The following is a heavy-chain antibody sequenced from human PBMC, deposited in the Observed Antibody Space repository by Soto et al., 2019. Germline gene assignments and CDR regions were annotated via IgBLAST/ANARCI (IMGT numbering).Heavy chain of an antibody. V-gene: IGHV4-39*01. CDR3: ARGVAPYYFDY. Sequence: SETLSLTCSVSGGSISSGNYYWSWIRQPPGKGLEWIGYIYYSGSTHYNPSLEGRVAISVDTPNNQLSLRLSSVTAADTAVYYCARGVAPYYFDYWGQGTLVTVSS. CDR2: IYYSGST. D-gene: IGHD2-15*01. CDR1: GGSISSGNYY. J-gene: IGHJ4*02.